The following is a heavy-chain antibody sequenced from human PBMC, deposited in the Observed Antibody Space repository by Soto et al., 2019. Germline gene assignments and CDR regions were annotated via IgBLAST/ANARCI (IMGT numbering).Heavy chain of an antibody. CDR2: INHSGST. V-gene: IGHV4-34*01. J-gene: IGHJ4*02. CDR1: GVSFSDFC. D-gene: IGHD7-27*01. Sequence: SETLSLTCAVYGVSFSDFCWTWIRQLPGKGLEWIGEINHSGSTNYNPSLKSRVAISVDTSKNQLSLKLSSVTAADTAVYYCARGWGRIFDYWGQGTLVTVSS. CDR3: ARGWGRIFDY.